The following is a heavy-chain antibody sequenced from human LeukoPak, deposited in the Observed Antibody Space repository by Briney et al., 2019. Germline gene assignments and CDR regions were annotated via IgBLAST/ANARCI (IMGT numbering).Heavy chain of an antibody. D-gene: IGHD2-2*01. CDR3: AKDLVPAAEPRGDYYGMDV. J-gene: IGHJ6*02. V-gene: IGHV3-23*01. CDR1: GFTFSSYA. Sequence: GGSLRLSCAASGFTFSSYAMSWVRQAPGKGLEWVSAISGSGGSTYYADSVKGRFTISRDNSKNTLYLQMNSLRAEDTAVYYCAKDLVPAAEPRGDYYGMDVWGQGTTVTVSS. CDR2: ISGSGGST.